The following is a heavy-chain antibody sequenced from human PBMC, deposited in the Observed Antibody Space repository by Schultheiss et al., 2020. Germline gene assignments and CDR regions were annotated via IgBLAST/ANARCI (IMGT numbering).Heavy chain of an antibody. CDR2: ISSSSSYI. CDR1: GFTVSSNY. J-gene: IGHJ6*03. Sequence: GGSLRLSCAASGFTVSSNYMSWVRQAPGKGLEWVSSISSSSSYIYYADSVKGRFTISRDNSKNTLYLQMNSLRAEDTAVYYCARLFLDIVVVPATIAYYYYYMDVWGKGTTVTVSS. D-gene: IGHD2-2*01. CDR3: ARLFLDIVVVPATIAYYYYYMDV. V-gene: IGHV3-21*04.